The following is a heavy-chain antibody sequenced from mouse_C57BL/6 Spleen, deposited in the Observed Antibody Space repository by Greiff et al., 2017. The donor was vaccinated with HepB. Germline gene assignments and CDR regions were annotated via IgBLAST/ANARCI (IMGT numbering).Heavy chain of an antibody. Sequence: VQLQQSGAELVKPGASVKISCKASGYAFSSYWMNWVKQRPGKGLEWIGQIYPGDGDTNYNGKFKGKATLTADKSSTTAYMPLSSLTSEDSAVYFCSRATTVVDGYFDVWGTGTTVTVSS. CDR3: SRATTVVDGYFDV. D-gene: IGHD1-1*01. CDR1: GYAFSSYW. V-gene: IGHV1-80*01. CDR2: IYPGDGDT. J-gene: IGHJ1*03.